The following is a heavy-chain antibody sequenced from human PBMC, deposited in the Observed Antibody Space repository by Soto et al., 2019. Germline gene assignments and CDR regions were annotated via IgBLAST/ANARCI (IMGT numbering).Heavy chain of an antibody. CDR1: GGTFSSYA. D-gene: IGHD5-12*01. V-gene: IGHV1-69*01. Sequence: QVQLVQSGAEVKKPGSSVKVSCTASGGTFSSYAISWVRQAPGQGLEWMRGIIPIFGTANYAQKIQGRVTITADESTSTAYMELSILRSEDTAVYYCARVSRDGYIGAFDYWVQGTLVTVSS. J-gene: IGHJ4*02. CDR2: IIPIFGTA. CDR3: ARVSRDGYIGAFDY.